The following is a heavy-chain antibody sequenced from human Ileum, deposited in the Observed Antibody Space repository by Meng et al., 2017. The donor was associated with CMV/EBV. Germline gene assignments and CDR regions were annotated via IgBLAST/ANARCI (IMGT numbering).Heavy chain of an antibody. CDR2: INPNSGGT. J-gene: IGHJ4*02. V-gene: IGHV1-2*02. Sequence: ASVKVSCKASGYTFTGYYMHWVRQAPGQGLEWMGWINPNSGGTNYTQFQGRVTMTRDTSTSTVYMEVSSLRSEDTAVYYCAREPSADFYFDYWGQGTLVTVSS. CDR1: GYTFTGYY. CDR3: AREPSADFYFDY.